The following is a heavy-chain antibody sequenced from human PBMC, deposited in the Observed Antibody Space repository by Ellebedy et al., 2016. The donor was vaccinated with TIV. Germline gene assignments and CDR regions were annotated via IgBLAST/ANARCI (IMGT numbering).Heavy chain of an antibody. J-gene: IGHJ6*02. CDR3: ARGRGFSSSWYRSRFYYGMDV. V-gene: IGHV3-11*06. CDR2: LSSSSSYT. CDR1: GFTFSDYY. D-gene: IGHD6-13*01. Sequence: GESLKISCAVSGFTFSDYYMTWIRPAPGKGLEWVSYLSSSSSYTNYADSVNGRFTISRNNAKNSLYLQMNSLRAEDTAVYYGARGRGFSSSWYRSRFYYGMDVWGQGTTVTVSS.